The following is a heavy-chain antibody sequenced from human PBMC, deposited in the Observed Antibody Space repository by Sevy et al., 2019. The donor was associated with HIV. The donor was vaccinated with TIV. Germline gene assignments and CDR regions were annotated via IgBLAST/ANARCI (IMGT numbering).Heavy chain of an antibody. Sequence: GGSLRLSCVASGFTFSNYWMSWVRQAPGKGLEWVANIKQDGSEKNYVDSVEGRFATSRDNAKNSLFLQMNSLRAEDMAVYYCATKGGLRPTHAFALWGQGTMVTVSS. CDR2: IKQDGSEK. J-gene: IGHJ3*01. CDR1: GFTFSNYW. V-gene: IGHV3-7*03. CDR3: ATKGGLRPTHAFAL. D-gene: IGHD3-16*01.